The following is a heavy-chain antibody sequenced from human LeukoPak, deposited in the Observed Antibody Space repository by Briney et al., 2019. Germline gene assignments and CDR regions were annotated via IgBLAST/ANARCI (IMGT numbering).Heavy chain of an antibody. CDR3: ARWSSDWENNYFDP. J-gene: IGHJ5*02. D-gene: IGHD6-19*01. Sequence: SETLSLTCSVSGGSISSGDYYWSWIRQTPEKGLEWIGHIFNTGSPYYTPSLKSRVTISADTSKNQFSLKLSSVTAADTAVYYCARWSSDWENNYFDPWGQGILVTVSS. CDR2: IFNTGSP. CDR1: GGSISSGDYY. V-gene: IGHV4-30-4*08.